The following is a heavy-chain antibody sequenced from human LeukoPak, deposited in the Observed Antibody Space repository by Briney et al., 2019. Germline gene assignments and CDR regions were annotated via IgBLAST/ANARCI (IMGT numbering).Heavy chain of an antibody. CDR2: MNPNSGNT. J-gene: IGHJ5*02. CDR1: VYTFTIYD. D-gene: IGHD3-22*01. Sequence: ASVKVSFKASVYTFTIYDINWVRQATGQGLEWMGWMNPNSGNTGYAQKFQGRVTMTRNTSISTAYMELSSLRSEDTAVYYCALKPPYYLGPWGQGTLVTVSS. CDR3: ALKPPYYLGP. V-gene: IGHV1-8*01.